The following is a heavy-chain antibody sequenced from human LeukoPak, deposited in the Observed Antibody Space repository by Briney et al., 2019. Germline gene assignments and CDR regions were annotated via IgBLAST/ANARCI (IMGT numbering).Heavy chain of an antibody. V-gene: IGHV3-11*01. Sequence: GGSLRLSCAASGFTFSDYYMSWIRQAPGKGLGWVSYISSIGSTIYYADSVKGRFAISRDNAKNSLYPQMNSLRAEDTAVYYCARDKRRCSSTSCYGRGDAFDIWGQGTMVTVSS. CDR1: GFTFSDYY. D-gene: IGHD2-2*01. J-gene: IGHJ3*02. CDR2: ISSIGSTI. CDR3: ARDKRRCSSTSCYGRGDAFDI.